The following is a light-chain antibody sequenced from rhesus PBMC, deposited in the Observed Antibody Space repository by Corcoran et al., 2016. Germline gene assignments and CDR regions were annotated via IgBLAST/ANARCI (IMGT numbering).Light chain of an antibody. CDR2: YAS. J-gene: IGKJ3*01. CDR1: QGINNY. CDR3: QQYNNSPFT. V-gene: IGKV1-66*01. Sequence: DIQMTQSPSSLSASVGDTVTITCRASQGINNYLSWYQQKPGKAPKTRIYYASSLETGVPTRFSGSGSGTDYTLTISSLQPEAIATYYYQQYNNSPFTFGPGTKLDIK.